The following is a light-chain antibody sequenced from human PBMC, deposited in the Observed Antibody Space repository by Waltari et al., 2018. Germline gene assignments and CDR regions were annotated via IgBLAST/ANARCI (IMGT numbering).Light chain of an antibody. CDR1: QSVSRT. CDR3: QKYGTLPAT. V-gene: IGKV3-20*01. Sequence: EIVLKQSPGTLSLSPGDRATLSCRASQSVSRTLAWYQQKPGQAPRLLIYDASSRATGIPDRFSGSGSGTDFSLTISRLEPEDFAVYYCQKYGTLPATFGQGTKVEIK. J-gene: IGKJ1*01. CDR2: DAS.